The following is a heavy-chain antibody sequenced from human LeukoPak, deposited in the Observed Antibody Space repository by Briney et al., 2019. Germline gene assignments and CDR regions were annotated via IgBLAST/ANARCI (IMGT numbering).Heavy chain of an antibody. Sequence: GGSLRLSCAASGFTFSSYAMSWVRQAPGKGLGWVSAISGSGGSTYYADSVKGRFTISRDNSKNTLYLQMNSLRAEDTAVYYCAKAGIVGATPSPDYWGQGTLVTVSS. CDR3: AKAGIVGATPSPDY. CDR1: GFTFSSYA. J-gene: IGHJ4*02. V-gene: IGHV3-23*01. D-gene: IGHD1-26*01. CDR2: ISGSGGST.